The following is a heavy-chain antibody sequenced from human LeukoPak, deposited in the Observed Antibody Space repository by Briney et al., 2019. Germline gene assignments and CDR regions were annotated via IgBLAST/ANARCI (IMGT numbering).Heavy chain of an antibody. CDR1: GYSISSGYY. CDR3: ARDDYYGSGSYWPLYYYYGMDV. CDR2: IYHSGST. Sequence: SETLSLTCAVSGYSISSGYYWGWIRPPPGKGLEWIGIIYHSGSTYYNPSVKRRVTISGDKSKNQLSLKLSSVTAADTAVYYCARDDYYGSGSYWPLYYYYGMDVWGKGTTVTVSS. V-gene: IGHV4-38-2*02. J-gene: IGHJ6*04. D-gene: IGHD3-10*01.